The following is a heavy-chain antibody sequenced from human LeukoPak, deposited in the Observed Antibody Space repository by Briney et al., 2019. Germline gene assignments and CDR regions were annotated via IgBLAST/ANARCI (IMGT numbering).Heavy chain of an antibody. Sequence: RSGGSLRLSCAASGFTFSGSTMHWVRQASGKGLEWVGRIRSKANNYATAYATSVKGRFTLSRDDSKNTAYLQMNSLKTEDTAVYYCARDRDYSSGWFDPWGQGTLVTVSS. CDR2: IRSKANNYAT. J-gene: IGHJ5*02. D-gene: IGHD6-19*01. CDR1: GFTFSGST. V-gene: IGHV3-73*01. CDR3: ARDRDYSSGWFDP.